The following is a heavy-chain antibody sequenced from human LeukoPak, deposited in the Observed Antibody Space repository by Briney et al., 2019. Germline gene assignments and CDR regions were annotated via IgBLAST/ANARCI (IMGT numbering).Heavy chain of an antibody. Sequence: GGSLRLSCTASGFTFRSYTINWVRQAPGRGLEWVSSIVSSDSYIYYADSVKGRFTISRDNAKNSVHLQMNSLTAEDTAMYYCARDGVGLPWFGDLNNGFDMWGQGTMVTVSS. V-gene: IGHV3-21*01. J-gene: IGHJ3*02. CDR2: IVSSDSYI. D-gene: IGHD3-10*01. CDR3: ARDGVGLPWFGDLNNGFDM. CDR1: GFTFRSYT.